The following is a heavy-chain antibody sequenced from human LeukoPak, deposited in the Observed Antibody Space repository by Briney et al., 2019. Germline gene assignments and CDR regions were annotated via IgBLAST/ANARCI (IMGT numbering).Heavy chain of an antibody. J-gene: IGHJ6*03. CDR2: ISSSSSYI. CDR3: ARSTSYYYYMDV. V-gene: IGHV3-21*01. Sequence: GGSLRLSCAASGFTFSSYSMNWVRQAPGKWLEWVSSISSSSSYIYYADSVKGRFTISRDNAKNSLYLQMNSLRAEDTAVYYCARSTSYYYYMDVWGKGTTVTVSS. D-gene: IGHD1-14*01. CDR1: GFTFSSYS.